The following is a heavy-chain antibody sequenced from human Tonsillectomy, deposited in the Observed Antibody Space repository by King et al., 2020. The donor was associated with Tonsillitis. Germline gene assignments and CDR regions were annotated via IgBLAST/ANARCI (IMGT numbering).Heavy chain of an antibody. Sequence: VQLVESGGGVVQPGRSLRLSCAASGFTFSSYGMHWVRQAPGKGLEWVAVISYDGSNKYYADSVKGRFTISRDNSKNKLYLQMNSLRAEDTAVYYCAKDPGDGYKHPLCGMDVWGQGTTVTVSS. CDR1: GFTFSSYG. CDR2: ISYDGSNK. V-gene: IGHV3-30*18. CDR3: AKDPGDGYKHPLCGMDV. J-gene: IGHJ6*02. D-gene: IGHD5-24*01.